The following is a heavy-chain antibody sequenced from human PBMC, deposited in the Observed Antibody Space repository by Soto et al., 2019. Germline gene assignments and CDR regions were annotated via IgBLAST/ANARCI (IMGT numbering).Heavy chain of an antibody. J-gene: IGHJ3*02. CDR1: GFTFDDYA. CDR2: ISWNSGSI. Sequence: EVQLVESGGGLVQPGRSLRLSCAASGFTFDDYAMHWVQQAPGKGLEWVSGISWNSGSIGYADSVKGRFTISRDNAKNSLYLQMNSLRAEDTALYYCAKDKASTTGTTAAFDIWGQGTMVTVSS. V-gene: IGHV3-9*01. CDR3: AKDKASTTGTTAAFDI. D-gene: IGHD1-1*01.